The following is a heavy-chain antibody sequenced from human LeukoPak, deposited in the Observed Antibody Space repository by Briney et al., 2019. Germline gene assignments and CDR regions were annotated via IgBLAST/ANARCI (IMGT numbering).Heavy chain of an antibody. D-gene: IGHD2-2*01. Sequence: ASVKVSCKASGYTFTSYYMHWVRQAPGQGLKWMGIINPSGGSTSYAQKFQGRVTMTRDMSTSTVYMELSSLRSEDTAVYYCAGDRGYCSSTSCPSGAFDIWGQGTMVTVSS. CDR1: GYTFTSYY. CDR2: INPSGGST. V-gene: IGHV1-46*01. J-gene: IGHJ3*02. CDR3: AGDRGYCSSTSCPSGAFDI.